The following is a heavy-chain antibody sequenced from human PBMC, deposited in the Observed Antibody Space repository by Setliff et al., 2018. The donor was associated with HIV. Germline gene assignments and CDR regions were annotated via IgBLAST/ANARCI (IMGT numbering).Heavy chain of an antibody. V-gene: IGHV7-4-1*02. Sequence: GASVKVSCKASGYTFNNYALYWVRQAPGQGFEWMGWINTNTGSPTYAQAFTRRFVFSLDPSVRTAYLQITGLKAEDTAVYYCARGGDRMQIWSRFPFDIWGQGTMVTVSS. CDR2: INTNTGSP. CDR1: GYTFNNYA. CDR3: ARGGDRMQIWSRFPFDI. D-gene: IGHD3-10*01. J-gene: IGHJ3*02.